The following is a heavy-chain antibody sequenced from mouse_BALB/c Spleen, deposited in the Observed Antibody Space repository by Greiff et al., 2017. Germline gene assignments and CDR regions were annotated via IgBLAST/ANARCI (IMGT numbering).Heavy chain of an antibody. CDR2: INPSTGYT. D-gene: IGHD2-1*01. CDR1: GYTFTSYW. Sequence: QVQLQQSGAELAKPGASVKMSCKASGYTFTSYWMHWVKQRPGQGLEWIGYINPSTGYTEYNQKFKDKATLTADKSSSTAYMQLSSLTSEDSAVYYCAREHYGNYGGFAYWGQGTLVTVSA. V-gene: IGHV1-7*01. CDR3: AREHYGNYGGFAY. J-gene: IGHJ3*01.